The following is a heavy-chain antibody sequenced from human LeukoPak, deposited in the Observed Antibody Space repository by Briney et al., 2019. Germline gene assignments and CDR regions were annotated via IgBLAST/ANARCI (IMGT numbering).Heavy chain of an antibody. Sequence: GGSLRLSCAASGFTFSSYAMRWVRQAQGKGLEWFSPINGNGGSTNYADSVKGRFTISRDNSKNTLYLQMNSLRAEDTAVYYCAKRAPGYSSGWYWSNYYFDYWGQGTLVTVSS. CDR3: AKRAPGYSSGWYWSNYYFDY. CDR1: GFTFSSYA. D-gene: IGHD6-19*01. J-gene: IGHJ4*02. CDR2: INGNGGST. V-gene: IGHV3-23*01.